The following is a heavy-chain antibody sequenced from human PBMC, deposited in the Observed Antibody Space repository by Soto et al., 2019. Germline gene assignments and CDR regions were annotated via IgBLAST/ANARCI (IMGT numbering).Heavy chain of an antibody. CDR3: ARRKPESSDAYDI. J-gene: IGHJ3*02. V-gene: IGHV1-3*01. CDR2: INGGSGNT. D-gene: IGHD2-2*01. CDR1: GYTFTSYA. Sequence: QVQLVQSGAEVEKPGASVKVSCKASGYTFTSYAMHWVRQAPGQRLEWMGWINGGSGNTKYSQKFQGRVTFTRATSASTAYMELSSLRSEDTAVYYCARRKPESSDAYDIWGQGTMVTVSS.